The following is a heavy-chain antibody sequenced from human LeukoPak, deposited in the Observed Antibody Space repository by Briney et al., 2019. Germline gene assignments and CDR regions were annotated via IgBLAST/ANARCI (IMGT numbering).Heavy chain of an antibody. Sequence: GSLRLSWAAAGITFSSDWMSGVRPAPGKGVEWVANIKQDGSEKYYVDSVKGRFTISRDNAKNSLYLQMNSLRAEDTAVYYCARAHMVRGVHFDYWGQGTLVTVSS. D-gene: IGHD3-10*01. CDR1: GITFSSDW. J-gene: IGHJ4*02. V-gene: IGHV3-7*01. CDR3: ARAHMVRGVHFDY. CDR2: IKQDGSEK.